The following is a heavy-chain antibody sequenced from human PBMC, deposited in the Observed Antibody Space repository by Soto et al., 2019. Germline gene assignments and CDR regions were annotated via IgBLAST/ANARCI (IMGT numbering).Heavy chain of an antibody. Sequence: QVQLVQSGAEVKKPGASVKVSCKASGYTFTSYGISWVRQAPGQGLEWMGWVNAYNGNTNYAQKFQGRVTMTTATSTSTAYVERRSLTSDGAAVYYGLREVVSGITAFEYWGQGTLVTVSS. J-gene: IGHJ4*02. CDR1: GYTFTSYG. CDR2: VNAYNGNT. D-gene: IGHD6-25*01. V-gene: IGHV1-18*01. CDR3: LREVVSGITAFEY.